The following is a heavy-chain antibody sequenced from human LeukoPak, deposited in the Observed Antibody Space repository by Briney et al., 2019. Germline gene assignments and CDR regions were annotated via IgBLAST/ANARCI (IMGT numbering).Heavy chain of an antibody. D-gene: IGHD6-19*01. CDR3: ARGWWLAPFDY. V-gene: IGHV1-18*01. CDR2: VSGYNGDT. Sequence: ASVKVSRKASGYSINTYGFTWVRQAPGQGLEWMGWVSGYNGDTNYAHQLQARVTMTTDTSTSTAYMELRSLRSDDTAVYYCARGWWLAPFDYWGQGTLVTVSS. J-gene: IGHJ4*01. CDR1: GYSINTYG.